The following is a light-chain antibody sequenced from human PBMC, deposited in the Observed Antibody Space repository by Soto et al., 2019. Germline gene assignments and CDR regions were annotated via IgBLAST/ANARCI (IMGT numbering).Light chain of an antibody. J-gene: IGLJ3*02. CDR1: SGDIGSYNR. V-gene: IGLV2-14*01. Sequence: QSVLTQPASVSGSPGQSITISCTGTSGDIGSYNRVSWYQQHPGKAPKLIIYEVTDRPSGVSNRFSGSKSGNTASLTISGLQAEDEAEYYCSSYVTNRRVFGGGTKVTVL. CDR3: SSYVTNRRV. CDR2: EVT.